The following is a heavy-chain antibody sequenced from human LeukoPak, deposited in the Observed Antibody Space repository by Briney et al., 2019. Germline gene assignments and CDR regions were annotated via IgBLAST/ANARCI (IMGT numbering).Heavy chain of an antibody. J-gene: IGHJ4*02. CDR3: ARALDTAMDHFDY. Sequence: ASVKVSCKASGYTFTGYYMHWVRQAPGQGLEWMGWINPNSGGTNYAQKFQGRVTMTRDTSISTAYMELSRLRSDDTAVYYCARALDTAMDHFDYWGQGTLVTVSS. CDR2: INPNSGGT. CDR1: GYTFTGYY. D-gene: IGHD5-18*01. V-gene: IGHV1-2*02.